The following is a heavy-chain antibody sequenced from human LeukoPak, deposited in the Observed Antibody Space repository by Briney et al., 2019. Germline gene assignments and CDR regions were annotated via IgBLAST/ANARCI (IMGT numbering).Heavy chain of an antibody. J-gene: IGHJ5*02. CDR2: ISGSGAGT. Sequence: PGGSLRLSCAASGFTFSSYAMSWVRQAPGKGLEWGSTISGSGAGTYYVDSVKGRFTISRDNSKNTLYLQMNSLRAEDTAVYYCARDLLWFGELRENWFDPWGQGTLVTVSS. CDR3: ARDLLWFGELRENWFDP. V-gene: IGHV3-23*01. D-gene: IGHD3-10*01. CDR1: GFTFSSYA.